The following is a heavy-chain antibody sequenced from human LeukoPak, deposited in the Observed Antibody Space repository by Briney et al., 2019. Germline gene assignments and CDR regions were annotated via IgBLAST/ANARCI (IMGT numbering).Heavy chain of an antibody. CDR3: ASVGENYGSGGDYFDY. J-gene: IGHJ4*02. Sequence: SETLSLTCTVSSYSINSGYYWGWIRQPPGKGLEWIGSIYHSGSTYYNPSLKSRVTISVDTSKNQFSLKLSSVTAADTAVYYCASVGENYGSGGDYFDYWGQGTPVTVSS. V-gene: IGHV4-38-2*02. D-gene: IGHD3-10*01. CDR1: SYSINSGYY. CDR2: IYHSGST.